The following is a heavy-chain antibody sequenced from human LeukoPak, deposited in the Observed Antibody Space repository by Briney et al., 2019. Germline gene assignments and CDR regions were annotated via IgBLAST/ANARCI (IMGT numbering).Heavy chain of an antibody. CDR3: ARQSYDDRPFDY. D-gene: IGHD3-10*01. Sequence: SETLSLTCTVSGGSISSSSYYWGWIRQPPGKVLEWIGTIYYSGGTYYNPSLRSRVTISIDTSKNQFSLRLSSLTAADTALYYCARQSYDDRPFDYWGQGALVTVSS. CDR2: IYYSGGT. CDR1: GGSISSSSYY. J-gene: IGHJ4*02. V-gene: IGHV4-39*01.